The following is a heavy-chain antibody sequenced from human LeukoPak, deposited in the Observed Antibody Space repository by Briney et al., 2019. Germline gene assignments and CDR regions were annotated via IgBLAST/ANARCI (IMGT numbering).Heavy chain of an antibody. D-gene: IGHD6-6*01. V-gene: IGHV3-21*01. J-gene: IGHJ4*02. CDR2: ISSSSSYI. Sequence: NPGGSLRLSCAASGFTFSSYSMNWVRQAPGKGLEWVSSISSSSSYIYYADSVKGRFTISRDNAKNSLYLQINSLRAEDTAVYYCARNFPGSSSSPDWGQGTLVTVSS. CDR1: GFTFSSYS. CDR3: ARNFPGSSSSPD.